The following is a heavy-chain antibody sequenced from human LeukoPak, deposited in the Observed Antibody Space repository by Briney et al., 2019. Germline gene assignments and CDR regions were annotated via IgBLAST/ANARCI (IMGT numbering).Heavy chain of an antibody. Sequence: PGGSLRLSCAASGFTFSSYSMNWVRQAPGKGLEWVSSISSSSSYIYYADSVKGRFTTSRDNAKNSLYLQMNSLRAEDTAVYYCARDQDGGYGDAFDIWGQGTMVTVSS. J-gene: IGHJ3*02. D-gene: IGHD5-12*01. CDR2: ISSSSSYI. CDR3: ARDQDGGYGDAFDI. CDR1: GFTFSSYS. V-gene: IGHV3-21*01.